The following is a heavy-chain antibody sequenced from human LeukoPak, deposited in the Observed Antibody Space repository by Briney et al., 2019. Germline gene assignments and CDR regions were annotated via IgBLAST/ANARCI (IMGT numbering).Heavy chain of an antibody. Sequence: SVKVSCKAPGGTFSSYAISWVRQAPGQGLEWMGGIIPIFGTANYAQKFQGRVTITADESTSTAYMELSSLRSEDTAVYYCARGGGSGYYYGLDYWGQGTLVTVSS. CDR3: ARGGGSGYYYGLDY. J-gene: IGHJ4*02. V-gene: IGHV1-69*13. D-gene: IGHD3-22*01. CDR1: GGTFSSYA. CDR2: IIPIFGTA.